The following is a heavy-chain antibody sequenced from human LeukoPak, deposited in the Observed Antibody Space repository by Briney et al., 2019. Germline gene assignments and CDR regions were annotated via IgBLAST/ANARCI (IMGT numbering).Heavy chain of an antibody. CDR2: MSHSGYP. D-gene: IGHD3-10*01. J-gene: IGHJ4*02. CDR3: ARPRLLYGSGPILV. Sequence: SEALSLTCIVSGGSISSRNYFWGWIRQPPGKGLEWIGEMSHSGYPNYNPSLKSRVAISVDTSKNQFSLNLTSVTAADTAVYYCARPRLLYGSGPILVWGQGNLVTVSS. V-gene: IGHV4-39*07. CDR1: GGSISSRNYF.